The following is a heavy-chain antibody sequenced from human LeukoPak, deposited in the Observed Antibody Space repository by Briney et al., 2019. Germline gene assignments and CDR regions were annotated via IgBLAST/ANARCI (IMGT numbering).Heavy chain of an antibody. CDR2: INPNSGGT. D-gene: IGHD5/OR15-5a*01. CDR1: GYTFISSD. V-gene: IGHV1-2*02. J-gene: IGHJ4*02. CDR3: ARDEIAGCLL. Sequence: ASVKVSCEASGYTFISSDVHWVRQAPGQGLEWMGWINPNSGGTNSAQKFQGRVNMTRDTSISTAYMELSRLRSDDTAVYYCARDEIAGCLLGGQGTLVTVSS.